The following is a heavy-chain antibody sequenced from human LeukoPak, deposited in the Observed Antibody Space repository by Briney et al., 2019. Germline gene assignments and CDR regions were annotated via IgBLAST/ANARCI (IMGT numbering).Heavy chain of an antibody. D-gene: IGHD3-10*01. V-gene: IGHV4-59*01. CDR1: GGSISSYY. Sequence: SETLSLTCTVSGGSISSYYWSWIRQPPGKGLEWIGYIYYSGSTNYNPSPKSRVTISVDTSKNQFSLKLSSVTAADTAVYYCARSPMVRGVINGMDVWGQGTTVTVSS. J-gene: IGHJ6*02. CDR3: ARSPMVRGVINGMDV. CDR2: IYYSGST.